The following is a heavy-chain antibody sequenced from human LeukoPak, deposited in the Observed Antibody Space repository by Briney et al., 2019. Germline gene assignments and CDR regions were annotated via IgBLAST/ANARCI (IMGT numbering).Heavy chain of an antibody. D-gene: IGHD2-2*01. CDR1: GGSLSGYY. Sequence: PSETLSLTCAAYGGSLSGYYWSWIRQPPWKGLEWIGEINHSGSTNYNPSLKSRVTISVDTSKNQFSLKLSSVTAADTAVYYCARRLVVVAAARYFDLWGRGTLVTVSS. V-gene: IGHV4-34*01. CDR3: ARRLVVVAAARYFDL. CDR2: INHSGST. J-gene: IGHJ2*01.